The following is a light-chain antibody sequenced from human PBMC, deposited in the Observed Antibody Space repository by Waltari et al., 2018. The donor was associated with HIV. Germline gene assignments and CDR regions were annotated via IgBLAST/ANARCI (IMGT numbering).Light chain of an antibody. CDR1: RSNIGAGFE. V-gene: IGLV1-40*01. CDR2: ANN. CDR3: QSYDSSLRGYA. J-gene: IGLJ1*01. Sequence: QSVLTQPPSVSGAPGQRVTISCTGSRSNIGAGFEVHWYQQLPGTAPKLLIYANNNRPSGVPDRFSGSKSGTSASLAITGLQAEDEADYYCQSYDSSLRGYAFGTGTKVSVL.